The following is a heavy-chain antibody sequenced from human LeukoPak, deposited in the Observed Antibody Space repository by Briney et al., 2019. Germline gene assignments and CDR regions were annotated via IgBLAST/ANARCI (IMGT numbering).Heavy chain of an antibody. Sequence: GGSLRLSCAASGFIFGNYWMTWVRQAPGKGLEWLVHIKEDGSKTDYVDSVRGRFTISRDNAKNSLYLQVSNLRDEDTAVYYCVRDGGFFRFEYWGQGTLVSVSS. CDR1: GFIFGNYW. J-gene: IGHJ4*02. CDR3: VRDGGFFRFEY. D-gene: IGHD3-16*01. CDR2: IKEDGSKT. V-gene: IGHV3-7*01.